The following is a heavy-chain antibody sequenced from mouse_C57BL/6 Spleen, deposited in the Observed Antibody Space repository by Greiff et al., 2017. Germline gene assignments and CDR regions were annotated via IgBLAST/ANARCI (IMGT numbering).Heavy chain of an antibody. Sequence: QVQLQQSGPELVKPGASVKISCKASGYAFSSSWMNWVKQRPGKGLEWIGRIYPGDGDTNYNGKFKGKATLTADKASSTAYMQLSSLTSEDSAVYFCAEGGGRYSNHVDYWGKGTTLTVSS. CDR1: GYAFSSSW. CDR2: IYPGDGDT. CDR3: AEGGGRYSNHVDY. V-gene: IGHV1-82*01. J-gene: IGHJ2*01. D-gene: IGHD2-5*01.